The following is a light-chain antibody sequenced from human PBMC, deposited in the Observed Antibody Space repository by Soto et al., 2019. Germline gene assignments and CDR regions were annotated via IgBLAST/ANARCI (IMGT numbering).Light chain of an antibody. CDR3: QSYDRSLSGSGV. J-gene: IGLJ1*01. CDR2: GNS. CDR1: SXNIGAGYD. Sequence: QSVLTQPPSVSGAPGQRVTISCTGSSXNIGAGYDVHWYQQLPGTAPKLLIYGNSNRPSGVPDRFSGSKSGTSASLAITGLQAEDEADYYCQSYDRSLSGSGVFGTGTKVSLL. V-gene: IGLV1-40*01.